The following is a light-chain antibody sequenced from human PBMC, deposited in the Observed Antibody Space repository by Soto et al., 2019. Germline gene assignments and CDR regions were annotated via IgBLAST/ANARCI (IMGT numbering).Light chain of an antibody. CDR1: QSVSSSY. V-gene: IGKV3-20*01. Sequence: EILLTQSPGTLYLSPGERATLSCRASQSVSSSYLAWYQQKPGQAPRLLIYGASSRATGIPDRFSGSGSGTDFTLTISRLEPEDFAVYYCQQYGSSPPYTFGQGTKLEIK. CDR3: QQYGSSPPYT. CDR2: GAS. J-gene: IGKJ2*01.